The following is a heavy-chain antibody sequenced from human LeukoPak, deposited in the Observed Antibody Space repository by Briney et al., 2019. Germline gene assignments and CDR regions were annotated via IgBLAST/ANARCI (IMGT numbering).Heavy chain of an antibody. Sequence: GRSLRLSCAVSGFTFSGSSMHWVRQAPGKGLEWVAVIWYDGSKKYYADSVKGRFTISRDDSKNTLYLQMNTMRSDDSAVYYCARDFGVSPYYFDDWGQGTLVTVSS. J-gene: IGHJ4*02. D-gene: IGHD3-16*01. CDR2: IWYDGSKK. V-gene: IGHV3-33*01. CDR1: GFTFSGSS. CDR3: ARDFGVSPYYFDD.